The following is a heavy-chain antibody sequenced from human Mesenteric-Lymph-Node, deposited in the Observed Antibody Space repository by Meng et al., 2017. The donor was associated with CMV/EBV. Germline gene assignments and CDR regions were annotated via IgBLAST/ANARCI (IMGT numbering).Heavy chain of an antibody. V-gene: IGHV3-53*05. Sequence: GESLKISCAASGFTVSSNYMSWVRQAPGKGLEWVSVIYSGGSTYYADSVKGRFTITRDNAKNSLYLQMNSLRLEDTAFYYCAKANTFEIFGVVSRTFDNWGQGTLVTVSS. CDR2: IYSGGST. D-gene: IGHD3-3*01. CDR1: GFTVSSNY. CDR3: AKANTFEIFGVVSRTFDN. J-gene: IGHJ4*02.